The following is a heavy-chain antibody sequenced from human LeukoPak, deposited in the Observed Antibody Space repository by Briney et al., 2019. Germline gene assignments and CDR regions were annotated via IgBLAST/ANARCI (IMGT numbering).Heavy chain of an antibody. V-gene: IGHV3-23*01. Sequence: GGSLRLSCAASGVTCSSYAMSWVRQAPGKGLEWVSAISGSGGSTYYADSVKGRFTISRDNSKNTLYLQMNSLRAEDTAEYYCARDPGYSYGYDYWGQGTLVTVSS. J-gene: IGHJ4*02. CDR1: GVTCSSYA. D-gene: IGHD5-18*01. CDR2: ISGSGGST. CDR3: ARDPGYSYGYDY.